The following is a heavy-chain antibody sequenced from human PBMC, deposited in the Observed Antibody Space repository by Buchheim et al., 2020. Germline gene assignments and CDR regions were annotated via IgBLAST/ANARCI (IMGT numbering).Heavy chain of an antibody. CDR2: INPSGGST. J-gene: IGHJ6*02. D-gene: IGHD2-15*01. Sequence: QVQLVQSGAEVKKPGPSVKVSCKASGYTFTSYYMHWVRQAPGQGLEWMGMINPSGGSTPYAQKLQGRVTMTRDTSTSTVYMELSSLRSEETAVYYCARMSAATDYYYGMDVGGQGTT. V-gene: IGHV1-46*01. CDR3: ARMSAATDYYYGMDV. CDR1: GYTFTSYY.